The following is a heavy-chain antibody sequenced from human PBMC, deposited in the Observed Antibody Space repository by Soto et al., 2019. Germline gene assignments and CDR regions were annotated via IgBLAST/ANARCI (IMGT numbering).Heavy chain of an antibody. Sequence: EVQLVESGGGLVKPGRSLRLSCAVSGFTFSNAWMSWVRQAPGKGLEWVGRIKTKIHGGTTDFAAPVKGRFTISRDDSKNTVYLQMNSLKAEDTAVYFCASEIQLWHEFDYWGQGTLVTVSS. J-gene: IGHJ4*02. CDR3: ASEIQLWHEFDY. D-gene: IGHD5-18*01. V-gene: IGHV3-15*01. CDR2: IKTKIHGGTT. CDR1: GFTFSNAW.